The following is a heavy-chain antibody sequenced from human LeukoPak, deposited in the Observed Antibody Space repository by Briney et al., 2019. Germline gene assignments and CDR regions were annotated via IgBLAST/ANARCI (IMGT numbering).Heavy chain of an antibody. J-gene: IGHJ5*02. D-gene: IGHD1-14*01. Sequence: GGSLRLSCAASEFTFSNYAMNWVRQALGKGLEWVSGISGGGGSTYYADSVKGRFTISRDNSKNTLYLQMDSLRAEDTALYYCAKGSGINHYHWIDPWGQGTLVTVFS. CDR2: ISGGGGST. CDR1: EFTFSNYA. CDR3: AKGSGINHYHWIDP. V-gene: IGHV3-23*01.